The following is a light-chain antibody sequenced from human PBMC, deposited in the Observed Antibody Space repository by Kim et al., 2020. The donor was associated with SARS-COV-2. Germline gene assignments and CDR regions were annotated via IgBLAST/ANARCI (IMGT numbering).Light chain of an antibody. V-gene: IGKV3-15*01. J-gene: IGKJ2*01. CDR1: QSVSSN. Sequence: SPSPLSVSPGERATLSCRASQSVSSNLAWYQQKPGQAPRLLIYGASTRAPGSPARFSGSGSGTEFTLPISSLQSEDFAVYYCQQYNNWPPYTFGQGTKLEI. CDR3: QQYNNWPPYT. CDR2: GAS.